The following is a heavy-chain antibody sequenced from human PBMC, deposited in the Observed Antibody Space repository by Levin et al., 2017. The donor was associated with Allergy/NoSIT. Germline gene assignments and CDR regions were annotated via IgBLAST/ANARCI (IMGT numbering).Heavy chain of an antibody. V-gene: IGHV3-33*01. D-gene: IGHD6-13*01. CDR2: IWYDGSNK. J-gene: IGHJ6*03. Sequence: AGGSLRLSCAASGFTFSSFGIHWVRQAPGKGLEWVALIWYDGSNKYYADSVKGRFTISRDNPKNTLYLQVNSLRAEDTAVYYCAGGAADGTYHYYYCVDVWGKGTTVTVSS. CDR1: GFTFSSFG. CDR3: AGGAADGTYHYYYCVDV.